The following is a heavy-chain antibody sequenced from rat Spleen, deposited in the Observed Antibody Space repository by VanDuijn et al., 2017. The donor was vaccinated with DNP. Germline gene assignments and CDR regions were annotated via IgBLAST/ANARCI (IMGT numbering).Heavy chain of an antibody. CDR3: ASFEGRDA. J-gene: IGHJ4*01. CDR2: IIYDGNRT. D-gene: IGHD1-11*01. CDR1: GFTFSSYD. Sequence: EVQLVESGGGLLQPGRSLKLSCAASGFTFSSYDMAWVRQAPSKGLEWVATIIYDGNRTYCRDSVKGRFTISRDNAKNTLYLQMDGLRSEDTATYYCASFEGRDAWGQGTSVTVSS. V-gene: IGHV5S10*01.